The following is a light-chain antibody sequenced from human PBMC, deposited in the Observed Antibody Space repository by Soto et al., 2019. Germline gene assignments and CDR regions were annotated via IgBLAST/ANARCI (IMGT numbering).Light chain of an antibody. CDR3: QSADSSHSYGV. CDR2: KDS. CDR1: ALPTLY. Sequence: SYELTQPPSLSVSLGQTATITCSGDALPTLYAYWYQQKPGQAPVLVIFKDSERPSGIPERFSGSSSGTTATLTISGVQAEDEADYSCQSADSSHSYGVFGGGTKLTVL. J-gene: IGLJ2*01. V-gene: IGLV3-25*03.